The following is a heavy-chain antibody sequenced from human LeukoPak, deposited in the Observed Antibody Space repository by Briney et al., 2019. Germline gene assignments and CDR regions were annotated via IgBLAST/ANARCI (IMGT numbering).Heavy chain of an antibody. CDR2: IYHSGAA. V-gene: IGHV4-30-4*07. J-gene: IGHJ4*02. D-gene: IGHD6-13*01. Sequence: SSETLSLTCGVSGDSISSDGHSWSWIRQPPGKGLEWVGYIYHSGAAYHNPSLKSRLALSVDTSKNQFSLRLSSVTAADTAVYFCARGAAGTGAADYWGQGTLVTVSS. CDR1: GDSISSDGHS. CDR3: ARGAAGTGAADY.